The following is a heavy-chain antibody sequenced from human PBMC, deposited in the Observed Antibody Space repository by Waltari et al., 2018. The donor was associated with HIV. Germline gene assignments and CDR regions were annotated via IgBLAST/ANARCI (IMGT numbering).Heavy chain of an antibody. V-gene: IGHV4-34*01. Sequence: QVQLQQWGAGQLKASETLSLTCAVYGGSLTDFYWTWIRQCPGGGLEWIAEINQSGRSDFTPSLKRRVTIAIDPAKKEFSLTVKSVTAADTGVYYCARESRRRIRQGGINWFDPWGQGTPVNVLS. J-gene: IGHJ5*02. CDR1: GGSLTDFY. D-gene: IGHD3-10*01. CDR3: ARESRRRIRQGGINWFDP. CDR2: INQSGRS.